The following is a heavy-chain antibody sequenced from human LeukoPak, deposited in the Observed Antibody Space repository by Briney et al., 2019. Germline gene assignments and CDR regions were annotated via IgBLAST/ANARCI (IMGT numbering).Heavy chain of an antibody. D-gene: IGHD1-26*01. CDR1: GYTFSSSG. CDR2: ISTDNGKT. CDR3: AARSGTYPYYFDY. J-gene: IGHJ4*02. V-gene: IGHV1-18*01. Sequence: ASVKVSWKASGYTFSSSGMSWVRQAPGQVLEWMGWISTDNGKTNYAQKLQGRVTMTTDTSTSTAYMELRSLRSDDTAVYLCAARSGTYPYYFDYWGQGTLVTVSS.